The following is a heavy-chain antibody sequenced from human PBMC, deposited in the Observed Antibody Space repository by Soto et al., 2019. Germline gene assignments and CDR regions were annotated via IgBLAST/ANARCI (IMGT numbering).Heavy chain of an antibody. D-gene: IGHD2-8*01. CDR1: GGSISSGGYY. CDR2: IYYSGST. Sequence: SETLSLTCTVSGGSISSGGYYWSWIRQHPGKGLEWIGYIYYSGSTYYNPSLKSRVTISVDTSKNQFSLKLSSVTAADTAVYYCARDFGAGVAWFDPWGQGTLVTVSS. J-gene: IGHJ5*02. V-gene: IGHV4-31*03. CDR3: ARDFGAGVAWFDP.